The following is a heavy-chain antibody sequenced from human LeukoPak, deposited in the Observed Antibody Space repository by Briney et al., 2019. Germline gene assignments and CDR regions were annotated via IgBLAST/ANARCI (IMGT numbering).Heavy chain of an antibody. CDR3: ARMVRGVIDAFEI. CDR2: IYYSGTT. V-gene: IGHV4-59*01. J-gene: IGHJ3*02. CDR1: GGSISSYY. D-gene: IGHD3-10*01. Sequence: SETLSRTCTASGGSISSYYWSWIRQPPGKGLEWIAYIYYSGTTKYNASLKSRVTMSVDTSKNQFSLKLSSVTAADTAVYYCARMVRGVIDAFEIWGQGTMVTVSS.